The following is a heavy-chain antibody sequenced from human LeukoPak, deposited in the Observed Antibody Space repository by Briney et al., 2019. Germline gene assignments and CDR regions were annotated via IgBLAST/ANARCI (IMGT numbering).Heavy chain of an antibody. Sequence: GGSLRLSCAASGFTFSNYAMSWVRQAPGKGLEWVSTISNSGGSTYYTDSVKGRFTISRDNSKNTLYLQMNSLRAEDTAMYYCAKDLRTTSGLGFFDYWGQGTLVTVSS. D-gene: IGHD4-17*01. CDR2: ISNSGGST. J-gene: IGHJ4*02. CDR1: GFTFSNYA. V-gene: IGHV3-23*01. CDR3: AKDLRTTSGLGFFDY.